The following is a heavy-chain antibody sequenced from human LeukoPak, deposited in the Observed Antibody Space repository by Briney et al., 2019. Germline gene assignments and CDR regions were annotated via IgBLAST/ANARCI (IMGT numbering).Heavy chain of an antibody. J-gene: IGHJ4*02. CDR1: GFTFSNAW. CDR2: ISGSGGST. D-gene: IGHD3-10*01. V-gene: IGHV3-23*01. Sequence: GGSLRLSCAASGFTFSNAWMSWVRQAPGKGLEWVSAISGSGGSTYYADSVKGRFTISRDNSKNTLYLQMNSLRAEDTAVYYCAKGVDYYGSGIDYWGQGTLVTVSS. CDR3: AKGVDYYGSGIDY.